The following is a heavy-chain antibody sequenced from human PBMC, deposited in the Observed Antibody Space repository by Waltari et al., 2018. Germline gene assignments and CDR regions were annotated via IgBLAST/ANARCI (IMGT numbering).Heavy chain of an antibody. J-gene: IGHJ5*02. CDR3: AAYPRGGDWRLDP. Sequence: QVQLVESGGGVVQPGRSLRLSCAASGFTFSSYGMHWVRQAPGKGLEWIGEIYHLENTNYNPSLKSRVTISLDKSKNRFSLHLTSVTAADTAIYFCAAYPRGGDWRLDPGGQGMLVTVSS. D-gene: IGHD2-21*02. CDR2: IYHLENTN. CDR1: GFTFSSYG. V-gene: IGHV3-33*01.